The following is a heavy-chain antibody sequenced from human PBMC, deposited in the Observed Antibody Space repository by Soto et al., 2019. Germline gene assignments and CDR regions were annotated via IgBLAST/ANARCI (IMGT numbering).Heavy chain of an antibody. CDR2: ISGTGGSS. D-gene: IGHD6-19*01. Sequence: EVQLLESGGGLVQPGGSLRLSCAASGFTFSTYTMSWVRQAPGKGMECVSAISGTGGSSSYTDSVKGRFTISRDNSKNPLSLKRDSLRAEDPARFYCAKRAVAGRNGYSNLGGGAPLVT. CDR3: AKRAVAGRNGYSNL. J-gene: IGHJ2*01. CDR1: GFTFSTYT. V-gene: IGHV3-23*01.